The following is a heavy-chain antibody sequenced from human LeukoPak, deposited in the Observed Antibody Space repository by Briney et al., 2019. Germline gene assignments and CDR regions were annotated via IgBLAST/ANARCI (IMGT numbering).Heavy chain of an antibody. D-gene: IGHD3-10*01. Sequence: GGSLRLSCAASGFTVSSNYMSWVRQAPGKGLEWVSVIYSGGSTYYADSVKGRFTISRDNAKNSLYLQMNSLRAEDTAVYYCARYYGSGSPPFDYWGQGTLVTVSS. CDR2: IYSGGST. CDR1: GFTVSSNY. CDR3: ARYYGSGSPPFDY. J-gene: IGHJ4*02. V-gene: IGHV3-66*01.